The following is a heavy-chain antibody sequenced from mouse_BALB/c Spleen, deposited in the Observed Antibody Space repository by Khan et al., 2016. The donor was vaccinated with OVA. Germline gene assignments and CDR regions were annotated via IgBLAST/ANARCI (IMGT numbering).Heavy chain of an antibody. Sequence: QIQLVQSGTELVRPGTSVKVSCKASGYAFTHYLIEWVKQRPGQGLEWIGVMNPGSGGTNYNEKFEGKATLTADNSSSTAYMHLSSLTSDDSAVYFCARGFDDCYLAWFAYWGQGTLVTVSA. CDR3: ARGFDDCYLAWFAY. CDR2: MNPGSGGT. J-gene: IGHJ3*01. CDR1: GYAFTHYL. V-gene: IGHV1-54*03. D-gene: IGHD2-3*01.